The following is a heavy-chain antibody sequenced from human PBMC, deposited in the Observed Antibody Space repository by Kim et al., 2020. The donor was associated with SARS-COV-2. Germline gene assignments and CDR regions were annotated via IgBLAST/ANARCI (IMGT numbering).Heavy chain of an antibody. V-gene: IGHV4-39*01. CDR2: VYYTGST. CDR1: GGSVNSSNNY. D-gene: IGHD2-2*01. J-gene: IGHJ6*01. Sequence: SETLSLTCTVSGGSVNSSNNYWGWIRQPPGKEREWIGTVYYTGSTYYTPSLSGRVTMSVDSSKNQFSLRLRFVTAAVTAVYCAASLVLSIDEYNYGLDV. CDR3: ASLVLSIDEYNYGLDV.